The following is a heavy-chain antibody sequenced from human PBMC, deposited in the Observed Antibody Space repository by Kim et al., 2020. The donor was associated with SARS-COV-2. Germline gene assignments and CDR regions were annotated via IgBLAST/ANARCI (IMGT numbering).Heavy chain of an antibody. CDR2: ISAYNGNT. V-gene: IGHV1-18*04. Sequence: ASVNVSCKASGYTFTSYGISWVRQAPGQGLEWMGWISAYNGNTNYAQKLQGRVTMTTDTSTSTAYMELRSLRSDDTAVYYCARGIVVVPAGQGEGYYYYYGMDVWGQGTTVTVSS. J-gene: IGHJ6*02. D-gene: IGHD2-2*01. CDR1: GYTFTSYG. CDR3: ARGIVVVPAGQGEGYYYYYGMDV.